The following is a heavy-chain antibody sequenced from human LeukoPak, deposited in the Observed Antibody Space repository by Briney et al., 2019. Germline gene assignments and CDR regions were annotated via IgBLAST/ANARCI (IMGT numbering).Heavy chain of an antibody. CDR2: FYSGGST. D-gene: IGHD3-22*01. J-gene: IGHJ3*02. Sequence: PGGSLRLSCAASGFTVSSNYMSWVRQAPGKGLEWVSVFYSGGSTYYADSVKGRFTISRDNSKNTLYLQMNSLRAEDTAVYYCARETYYYDSSGYGSAFDIWGQGTMVTVSS. V-gene: IGHV3-53*01. CDR3: ARETYYYDSSGYGSAFDI. CDR1: GFTVSSNY.